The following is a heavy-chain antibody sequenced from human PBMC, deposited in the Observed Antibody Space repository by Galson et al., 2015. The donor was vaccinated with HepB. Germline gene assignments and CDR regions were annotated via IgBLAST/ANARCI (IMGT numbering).Heavy chain of an antibody. J-gene: IGHJ4*02. CDR1: GYTFTSYG. CDR3: ARDPRPGSLRFLEWLPYYFDY. Sequence: SVKVSCKASGYTFTSYGISWVRQAPGQGLEWMGWISAYNGNTNYAQKLQGRVTMTTDTSTSTAYMELRSLRSDDTAVYYCARDPRPGSLRFLEWLPYYFDYWGQGTLVTVSS. CDR2: ISAYNGNT. V-gene: IGHV1-18*04. D-gene: IGHD3-3*01.